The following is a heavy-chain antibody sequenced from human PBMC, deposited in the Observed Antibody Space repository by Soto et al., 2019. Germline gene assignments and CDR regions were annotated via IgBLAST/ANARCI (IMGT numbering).Heavy chain of an antibody. CDR3: ASPWDGGYCSGGSCYSASYGMDV. V-gene: IGHV1-18*01. CDR2: ISAYNGNT. J-gene: IGHJ6*02. D-gene: IGHD2-15*01. CDR1: GYTFTSYG. Sequence: QVQLVQSGAEVKKPGASVKVSCKASGYTFTSYGISWVRQAPGQGLEWMGWISAYNGNTNYAQKLQGRVTMTTDTSTRTAYMELRSLRSDDTAVYYCASPWDGGYCSGGSCYSASYGMDVWGQGTTVTVSS.